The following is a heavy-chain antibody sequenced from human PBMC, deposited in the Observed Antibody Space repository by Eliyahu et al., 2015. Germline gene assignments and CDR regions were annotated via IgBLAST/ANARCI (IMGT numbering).Heavy chain of an antibody. J-gene: IGHJ4*02. CDR3: ARHSGWPYSSGWYFDY. Sequence: EVRLVETGGGLIQPGGSLRLSXAAXGFSVXXNYMSWVRQAPGKGMEWVSVIYSGGSTYYADSVMGRFTISRDNSKNTLYLQMNSLGAEDTAVYCCARHSGWPYSSGWYFDYWGQGTLVTVSS. CDR1: GFSVXXNY. CDR2: IYSGGST. V-gene: IGHV3-53*02. D-gene: IGHD6-19*01.